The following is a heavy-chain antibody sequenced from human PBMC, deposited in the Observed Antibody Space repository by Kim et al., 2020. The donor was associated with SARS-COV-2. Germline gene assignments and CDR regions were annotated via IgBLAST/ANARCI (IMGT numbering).Heavy chain of an antibody. J-gene: IGHJ4*02. Sequence: ASVKVSCKASGYTFTSYCLHWVRQAPGQSLEWMGWIDVANTNTHYSENFQGRVTISRDTSATTVYIELSSLRSEDTAVYYCARDDRSVDYYFDYWGQGTLVTVSS. CDR1: GYTFTSYC. CDR3: ARDDRSVDYYFDY. V-gene: IGHV1-3*01. CDR2: IDVANTNT.